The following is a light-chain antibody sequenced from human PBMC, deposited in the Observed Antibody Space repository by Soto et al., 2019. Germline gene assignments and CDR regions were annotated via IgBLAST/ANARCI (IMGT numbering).Light chain of an antibody. CDR1: QSLLHSNGYNY. CDR3: MLALRTPPMYT. Sequence: DIVMTQSPLSLPVTPGEPASISCRSSQSLLHSNGYNYLDWYLQKPGQSPQLLIYLGSNRTSGAPDRCRGSGSGTDVTLKISRVEAEDVGVYYCMLALRTPPMYTFGQGNKLQIK. CDR2: LGS. V-gene: IGKV2-28*01. J-gene: IGKJ2*01.